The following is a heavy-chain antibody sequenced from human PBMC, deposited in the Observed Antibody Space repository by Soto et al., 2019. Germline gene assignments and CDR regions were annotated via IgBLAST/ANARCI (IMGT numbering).Heavy chain of an antibody. J-gene: IGHJ5*02. V-gene: IGHV1-69*13. Sequence: ASVKVSCKASGDTFGRFTINWVRQAPGQGLEWMGGIKPISDITNYAQRFQGRVTFTANASTSTVYLELSSLRSEDTAMYYCARDPSTINKLIGVWFDPWGQGTLVTVSS. CDR1: GDTFGRFT. D-gene: IGHD4-4*01. CDR2: IKPISDIT. CDR3: ARDPSTINKLIGVWFDP.